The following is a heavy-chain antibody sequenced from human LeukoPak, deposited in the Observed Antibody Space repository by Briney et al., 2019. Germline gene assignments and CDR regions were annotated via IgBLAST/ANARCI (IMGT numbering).Heavy chain of an antibody. J-gene: IGHJ4*02. Sequence: EASVKVSCKASGYTFTDHYMHWVRQAPGQGLEWMGWINLKSGGTNYVQKFQGRVTMTRDMSISTAYMDLSTLTSDDTAVYYCARGEEQWLAPDYWGQGTLVTVSS. CDR3: ARGEEQWLAPDY. V-gene: IGHV1-2*02. CDR1: GYTFTDHY. CDR2: INLKSGGT. D-gene: IGHD6-19*01.